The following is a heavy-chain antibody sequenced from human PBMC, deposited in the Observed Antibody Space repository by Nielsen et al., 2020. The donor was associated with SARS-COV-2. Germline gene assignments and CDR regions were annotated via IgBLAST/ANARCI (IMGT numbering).Heavy chain of an antibody. V-gene: IGHV1-18*04. CDR3: ASSAPPSGFNWFDP. D-gene: IGHD3-22*01. CDR1: GYTFTKYG. Sequence: ASVQVSCKASGYTFTKYGISWLRQAPPQGLEWMGWISGNSESAKYVKKFLGRVIMTTDTSTSTAYLEVRSLRSDDTAVYYCASSAPPSGFNWFDPWGQGTLVTVSS. J-gene: IGHJ5*02. CDR2: ISGNSESA.